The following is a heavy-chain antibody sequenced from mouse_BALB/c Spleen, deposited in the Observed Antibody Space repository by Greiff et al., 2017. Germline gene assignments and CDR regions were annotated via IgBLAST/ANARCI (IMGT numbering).Heavy chain of an antibody. J-gene: IGHJ2*01. Sequence: LQQPGSELVRPGASVKLSCKASGYTFTSYWMHWVKQRPGQGLEWIGNIYPGSGSTNYDEKFKSKATLTVDTSSSTAYMQLSSLTSEDSAVYYCTRTGTWYFDYWGQGTTLTVSS. V-gene: IGHV1S22*01. CDR1: GYTFTSYW. CDR2: IYPGSGST. CDR3: TRTGTWYFDY. D-gene: IGHD4-1*01.